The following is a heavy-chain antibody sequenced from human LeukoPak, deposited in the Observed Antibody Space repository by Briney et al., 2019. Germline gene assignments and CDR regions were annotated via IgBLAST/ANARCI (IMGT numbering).Heavy chain of an antibody. CDR1: GFTFSSYS. CDR2: ITSSSSYI. D-gene: IGHD1-26*01. CDR3: ARDIPFSGSSWDS. J-gene: IGHJ4*02. V-gene: IGHV3-21*01. Sequence: GGSLRLSCAASGFTFSSYSMNWVRQAPGKGLEWISSITSSSSYIEYADSVKGRFTISRDNAKSSLFLQMNSLKAEDTAVYYCARDIPFSGSSWDSWGQGTLVTVSS.